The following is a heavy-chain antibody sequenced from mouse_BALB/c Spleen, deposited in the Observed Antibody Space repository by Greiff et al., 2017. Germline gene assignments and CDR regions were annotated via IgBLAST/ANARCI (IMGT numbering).Heavy chain of an antibody. Sequence: DVKLVESGPELVKPGASMKISCKASGYSFTGYTMNWVKQSHGKNLEWIGLINPYNGGTSYNQKFKGKATLTVDKSSSTAYMELLSLTSEDSAVYYCASPIYYDSLYAMDYWGQGTSVTVSS. CDR3: ASPIYYDSLYAMDY. J-gene: IGHJ4*01. D-gene: IGHD2-4*01. CDR1: GYSFTGYT. CDR2: INPYNGGT. V-gene: IGHV1-18*01.